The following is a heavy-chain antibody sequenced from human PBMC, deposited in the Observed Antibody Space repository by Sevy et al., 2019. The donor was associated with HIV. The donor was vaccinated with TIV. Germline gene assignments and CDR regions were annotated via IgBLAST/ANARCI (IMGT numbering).Heavy chain of an antibody. CDR1: GFIFRSYN. CDR3: TSEYSSSSGRSLDY. Sequence: GGSLRLSCAASGFIFRSYNMNWVRQAPGKGLEWVSYVSSSGRTKYYADSVKGRFTVSSDNAKNSLYLQIESLRDDDTAMYYCTSEYSSSSGRSLDYWGQGTLVTVSS. J-gene: IGHJ4*02. CDR2: VSSSGRTK. D-gene: IGHD6-6*01. V-gene: IGHV3-48*02.